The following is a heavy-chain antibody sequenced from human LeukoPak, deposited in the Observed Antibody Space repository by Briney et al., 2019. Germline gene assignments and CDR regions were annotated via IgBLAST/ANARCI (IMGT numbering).Heavy chain of an antibody. CDR3: ARKRVTRGWFDP. D-gene: IGHD4-11*01. Sequence: SETLSLTCTVSGGSISSYYWSWIRQPPGKGLEWIGYIYYSGSTNYNPSLKSRVTISVDTSKNQFSLKLSSVTAADTAVYYCARKRVTRGWFDPWGQGTLVTVSS. V-gene: IGHV4-59*08. CDR2: IYYSGST. CDR1: GGSISSYY. J-gene: IGHJ5*02.